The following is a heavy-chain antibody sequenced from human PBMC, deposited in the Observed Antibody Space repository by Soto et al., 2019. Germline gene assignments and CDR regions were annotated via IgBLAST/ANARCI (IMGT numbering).Heavy chain of an antibody. CDR1: GFTLTKYA. CDR3: ASVGTEEYDVWGRRMAV. V-gene: IGHV3-30-3*01. J-gene: IGHJ6*02. CDR2: ISYDGTNT. Sequence: QVQLVESGGGVVQPGRSLRLSCAASGFTLTKYAMHWVRQAPGKGLEWVAVISYDGTNTYYADSVKGRFTFSGDYSKNMLYLQMNSLREDVTAAYYGASVGTEEYDVWGRRMAVWGQGTTVTVSS. D-gene: IGHD3-16*01.